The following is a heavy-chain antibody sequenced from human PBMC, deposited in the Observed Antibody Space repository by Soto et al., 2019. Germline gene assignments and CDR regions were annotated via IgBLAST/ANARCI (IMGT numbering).Heavy chain of an antibody. Sequence: TSENLSLTCTVSGGSVSSGSYYWSWIRQPPGKGLEWIGYIYYSGSTNYKPSLESRVTISVDTSKTQFSVKLRSVTAADTAVYYCARSGYYSDSSQDSHWFDPWGQGTLVTVSS. CDR2: IYYSGST. J-gene: IGHJ5*02. CDR3: ARSGYYSDSSQDSHWFDP. D-gene: IGHD3-22*01. V-gene: IGHV4-61*01. CDR1: GGSVSSGSYY.